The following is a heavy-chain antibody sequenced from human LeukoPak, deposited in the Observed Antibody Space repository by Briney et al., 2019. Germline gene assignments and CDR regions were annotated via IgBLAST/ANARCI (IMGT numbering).Heavy chain of an antibody. CDR1: GGSISSYY. Sequence: SETLSLTCTVSGGSISSYYWSWIRQSPGRGLECIGYIHYTGSTNYNPSLKSRGTISVDTSKNQFSLKLSSVTAADTAVYYCARDSCGGSCYSFARASYYYYYMDVWGKGTKVAVSS. D-gene: IGHD2-15*01. CDR3: ARDSCGGSCYSFARASYYYYYMDV. J-gene: IGHJ6*03. V-gene: IGHV4-59*12. CDR2: IHYTGST.